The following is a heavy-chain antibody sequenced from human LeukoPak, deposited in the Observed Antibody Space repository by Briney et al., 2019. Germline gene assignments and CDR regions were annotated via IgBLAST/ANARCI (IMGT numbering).Heavy chain of an antibody. Sequence: RGGSLQISWQGSGSIFTNYWSGGVRQLPGKGLEWMGIIYPGDSDTRYSPSFQGQVTISPDKSISTAYLQWSSLKASDAAMYYCATSRWIPLWACWGQGTLVTVSS. CDR3: ATSRWIPLWAC. CDR2: IYPGDSDT. V-gene: IGHV5-51*01. CDR1: GSIFTNYW. D-gene: IGHD5-18*01. J-gene: IGHJ4*02.